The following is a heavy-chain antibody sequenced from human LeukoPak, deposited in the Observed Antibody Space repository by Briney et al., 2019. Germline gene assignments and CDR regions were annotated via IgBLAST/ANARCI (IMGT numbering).Heavy chain of an antibody. CDR2: AYGDGSGQ. V-gene: IGHV3-33*01. CDR3: ATGGNFYYSH. CDR1: GFPFSGYG. Sequence: QTGGSLRLSCAASGFPFSGYGMHWVRQAPGKGLEWVAVAYGDGSGQYYADSVKGRFSISKDISKNTLSLQMNSLRAEDTAVYSCATGGNFYYSHWGQGTLVTVSS. D-gene: IGHD4-11*01. J-gene: IGHJ1*01.